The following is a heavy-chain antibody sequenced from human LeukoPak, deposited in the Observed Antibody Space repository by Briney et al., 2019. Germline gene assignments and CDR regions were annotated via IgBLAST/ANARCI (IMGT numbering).Heavy chain of an antibody. CDR2: ISSSSSYI. Sequence: PGRCLRLSCAASGFTFSSYSMNWVRQAPGKGLEWVSSISSSSSYIYYADSVKGRFTISRDNAKNSLYLQMNSLRAEDTAVYYCARDLAAVAAPFDYWGQGTLVTVSS. CDR3: ARDLAAVAAPFDY. V-gene: IGHV3-21*01. D-gene: IGHD6-19*01. J-gene: IGHJ4*02. CDR1: GFTFSSYS.